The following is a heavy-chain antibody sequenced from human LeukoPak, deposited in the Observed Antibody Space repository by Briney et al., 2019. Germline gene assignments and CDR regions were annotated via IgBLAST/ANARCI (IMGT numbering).Heavy chain of an antibody. CDR3: ARHSSGWYETQDYFDY. D-gene: IGHD6-19*01. Sequence: GASVKVSFKASGYTFTSYYMHWVRQAPGQGLEWMGIINPSGGSTSYAQKFQGRVTMTRDMSTSTVYMELSSLRSEDTAVYYCARHSSGWYETQDYFDYWGQGTLVTVSS. CDR2: INPSGGST. J-gene: IGHJ4*02. CDR1: GYTFTSYY. V-gene: IGHV1-46*01.